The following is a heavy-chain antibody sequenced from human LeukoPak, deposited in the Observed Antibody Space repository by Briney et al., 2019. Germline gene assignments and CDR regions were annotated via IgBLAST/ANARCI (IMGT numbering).Heavy chain of an antibody. V-gene: IGHV5-51*01. Sequence: GESLKISCKGSEYSFSSYWTGWVRQMPGKGLGWMGIIFPGDSDTRYSPSFRGQVTISADKSITTAYLQWSSLKASDTAMSYCARASLEMRIARNFDYRGQGTLVTVSS. D-gene: IGHD5-24*01. CDR1: EYSFSSYW. J-gene: IGHJ4*02. CDR3: ARASLEMRIARNFDY. CDR2: IFPGDSDT.